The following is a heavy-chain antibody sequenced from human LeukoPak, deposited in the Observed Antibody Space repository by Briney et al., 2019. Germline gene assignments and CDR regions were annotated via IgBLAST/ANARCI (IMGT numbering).Heavy chain of an antibody. CDR3: ARDLDSSGYYHVVDS. V-gene: IGHV3-23*01. CDR2: ISTSGRT. Sequence: GGSPRLSCADSGLTFSSYAMSWGRHAPGKGLEWVSLISTSGRTHYADSVQGRFTISRDNSKNTLSLHMNSLRAEDTAVYYCARDLDSSGYYHVVDSWGQGALVTVSS. J-gene: IGHJ4*02. D-gene: IGHD3-22*01. CDR1: GLTFSSYA.